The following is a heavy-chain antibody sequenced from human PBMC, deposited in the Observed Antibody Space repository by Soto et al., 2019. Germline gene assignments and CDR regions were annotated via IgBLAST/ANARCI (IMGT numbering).Heavy chain of an antibody. V-gene: IGHV1-18*01. Sequence: PSVKVSCKASGYSFTTYGISWVRQAPGQGLEWMGWISGYNGDTNNAQKFQDRVTMTIDRSTTTAYLELRSLTSDDTAVYYCAKNGHPRYSSYGMDVWGQGTTVTVSS. D-gene: IGHD2-8*01. CDR1: GYSFTTYG. J-gene: IGHJ6*02. CDR2: ISGYNGDT. CDR3: AKNGHPRYSSYGMDV.